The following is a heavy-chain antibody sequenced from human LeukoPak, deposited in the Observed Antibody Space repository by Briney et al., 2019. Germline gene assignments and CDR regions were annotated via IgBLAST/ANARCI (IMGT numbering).Heavy chain of an antibody. CDR1: GDSISTYY. V-gene: IGHV4-59*08. J-gene: IGHJ3*02. CDR3: PTRPGRYSGGEDATET. D-gene: IGHD6-19*01. Sequence: SETLSLTCTVSGDSISTYYWGWIRQPPGKGLEWIGYIHYSGGTNYNPSLNSRITISIDMSKNQFSLNLRTVTAAGTAVCYCPTRPGRYSGGEDATETWGPGTIVTASS. CDR2: IHYSGGT.